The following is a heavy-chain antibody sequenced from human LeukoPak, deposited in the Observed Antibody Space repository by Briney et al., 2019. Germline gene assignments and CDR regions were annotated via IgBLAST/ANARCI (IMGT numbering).Heavy chain of an antibody. Sequence: GGSLKLSCAASGFTFSGSAMHWVRQASGKGLEWVGRIRSKANSYAAAYAASVKGRFTISRDDSKNTAYLQMNSLKTEDTAVYYCTRLATVTTPSYYYYMDVWGKGTTVTVSS. CDR2: IRSKANSYAA. CDR3: TRLATVTTPSYYYYMDV. J-gene: IGHJ6*03. V-gene: IGHV3-73*01. D-gene: IGHD4-11*01. CDR1: GFTFSGSA.